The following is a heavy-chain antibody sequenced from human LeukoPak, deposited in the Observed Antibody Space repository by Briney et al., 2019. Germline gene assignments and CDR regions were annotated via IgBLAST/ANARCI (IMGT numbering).Heavy chain of an antibody. V-gene: IGHV4-59*08. J-gene: IGHJ4*02. CDR2: IYYSGST. D-gene: IGHD5-18*01. CDR3: ASHGYSYGPYYFDY. Sequence: SETLSLTCTVSGGSISSYYWSWIRQPPGKGLEWIGYIYYSGSTNYNPSLKSRVTMSVDTSKNQFSLKLSSVTAADTAVYYCASHGYSYGPYYFDYWGQGTLVTVSS. CDR1: GGSISSYY.